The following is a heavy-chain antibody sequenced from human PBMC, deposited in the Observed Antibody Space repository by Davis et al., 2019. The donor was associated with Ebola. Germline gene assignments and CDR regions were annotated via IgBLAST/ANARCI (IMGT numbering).Heavy chain of an antibody. Sequence: GESLKISCTASGFTFRSAWMHWVRHVPGKGLVWVSRLSGDGGITSYADSVKGRFTISRDNAKNSLYLQMNSLRDEDTAVYYCARGWFGEENNVWGQGTTVTVSS. CDR1: GFTFRSAW. D-gene: IGHD3-10*01. J-gene: IGHJ6*02. CDR2: LSGDGGIT. CDR3: ARGWFGEENNV. V-gene: IGHV3-74*01.